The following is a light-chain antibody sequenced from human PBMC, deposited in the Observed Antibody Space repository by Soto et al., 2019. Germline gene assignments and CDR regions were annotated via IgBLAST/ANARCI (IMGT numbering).Light chain of an antibody. CDR1: QSLLHSNGYNY. J-gene: IGKJ1*01. CDR3: MQALQTPWT. CDR2: LGS. Sequence: DMVMTQAPLSLPVTPGERASISCRSSQSLLHSNGYNYLDWYLQKPGQSPQLLIYLGSNRASGVPDRFSGSGSGTDFTLKISRVEAEDVGVYYCMQALQTPWTFGQGTKVDIK. V-gene: IGKV2-28*01.